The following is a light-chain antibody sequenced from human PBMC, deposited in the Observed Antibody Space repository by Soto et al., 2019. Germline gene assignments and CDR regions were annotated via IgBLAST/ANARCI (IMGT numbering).Light chain of an antibody. Sequence: QSALTQPASVSGSPGQSITISCSGTSSDVGGYNYVSWYQQYPGKAPKLMISEVSNRPSGVSNRFSGSKSGNTASLTISGLQADDEADYYCSSSTSSNTLVFGGGTKVTVL. CDR1: SSDVGGYNY. J-gene: IGLJ2*01. CDR2: EVS. V-gene: IGLV2-14*01. CDR3: SSSTSSNTLV.